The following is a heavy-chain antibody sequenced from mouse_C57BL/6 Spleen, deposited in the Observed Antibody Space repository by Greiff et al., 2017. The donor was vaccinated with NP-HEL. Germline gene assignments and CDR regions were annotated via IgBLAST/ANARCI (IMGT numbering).Heavy chain of an antibody. J-gene: IGHJ4*01. Sequence: EVKLMESGGGLVKPGGSLKLSCAASGFTFSSYAMSWVRQTPEKRLEWVATISDGGSYTYYPDNVKGRFTISIDNAKNNLYLQMSQLKSEDTAMYYCARDRGYRYMDYWGQGTSVTVSA. CDR3: ARDRGYRYMDY. V-gene: IGHV5-4*01. CDR2: ISDGGSYT. D-gene: IGHD2-2*01. CDR1: GFTFSSYA.